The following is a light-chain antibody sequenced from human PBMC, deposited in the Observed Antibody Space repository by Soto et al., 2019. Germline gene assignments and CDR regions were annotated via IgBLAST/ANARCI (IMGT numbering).Light chain of an antibody. J-gene: IGLJ3*02. CDR2: EVS. V-gene: IGLV2-14*01. CDR1: SSDVGAYKY. Sequence: QSALTQPASVSGSPGQSITISCTGTSSDVGAYKYVSWYQHHPGKAPKLIISEVSNRPSGVSNRFSGSKSGNTASLTISGLQAEDESDYYCTSYTSTSSWVFGGGTKLTVL. CDR3: TSYTSTSSWV.